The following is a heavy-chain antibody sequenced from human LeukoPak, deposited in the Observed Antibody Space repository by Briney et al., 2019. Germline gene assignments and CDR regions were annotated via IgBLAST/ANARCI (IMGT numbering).Heavy chain of an antibody. V-gene: IGHV4-59*12. CDR1: GGSISTFY. CDR2: VYYSGST. D-gene: IGHD2/OR15-2a*01. Sequence: SSETLSLTCTVSGGSISTFYWSWIRQPPGKRLEWIGNVYYSGSTNCNPSLKSRVTISVDTFSNQFSLKLSSVTATDTAIYYCAREHYFGYFDDWGQGTLVTVSS. CDR3: AREHYFGYFDD. J-gene: IGHJ4*02.